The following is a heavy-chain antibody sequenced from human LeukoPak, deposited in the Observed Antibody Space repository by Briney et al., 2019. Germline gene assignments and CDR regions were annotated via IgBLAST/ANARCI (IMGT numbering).Heavy chain of an antibody. V-gene: IGHV3-30*02. Sequence: GGSLRLSCVASGFSFSIFGMHWVRQAPGRGLEWVAFIRYDGSEKSDADSVKGRLTISRDNSKKTLYLQMNDLSTEDTAVYYCAKDRVASSTGVYFEHWGQGTPVIVSS. J-gene: IGHJ1*01. D-gene: IGHD4-23*01. CDR1: GFSFSIFG. CDR3: AKDRVASSTGVYFEH. CDR2: IRYDGSEK.